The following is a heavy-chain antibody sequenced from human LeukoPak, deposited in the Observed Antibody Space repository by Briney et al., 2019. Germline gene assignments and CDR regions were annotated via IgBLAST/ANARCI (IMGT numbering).Heavy chain of an antibody. J-gene: IGHJ4*02. CDR3: ARASLSGYY. CDR2: IYYSGST. V-gene: IGHV4-61*01. CDR1: GGSVSSGSYY. Sequence: PSETLSLTCTVSGGSVSSGSYYWSWIRQPPGKGLEWIGYIYYSGSTNYNPSLKSRVTISVDTSKNQFSLKLSSVTAADTAVYYCARASLSGYYWGQGTLVTVPS. D-gene: IGHD3-9*01.